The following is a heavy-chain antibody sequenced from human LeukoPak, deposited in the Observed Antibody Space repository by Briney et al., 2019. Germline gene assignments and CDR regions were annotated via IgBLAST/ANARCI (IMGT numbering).Heavy chain of an antibody. V-gene: IGHV1-18*04. Sequence: ASVNVSCKASDYTFTSYGISWVRQAPGQGLEWMGWISPYKGNRYYAQKLEGRVTMTTDTPTSTAYMELRSLRSDDTAVYYCARDVAYCRCDCYYDVFDVWGQGTMVTVSS. J-gene: IGHJ3*01. D-gene: IGHD2-21*02. CDR2: ISPYKGNR. CDR1: DYTFTSYG. CDR3: ARDVAYCRCDCYYDVFDV.